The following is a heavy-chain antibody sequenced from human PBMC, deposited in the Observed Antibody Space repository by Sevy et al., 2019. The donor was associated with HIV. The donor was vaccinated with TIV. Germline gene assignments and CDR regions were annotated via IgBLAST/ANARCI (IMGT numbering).Heavy chain of an antibody. CDR2: IYYTGST. D-gene: IGHD6-19*01. V-gene: IGHV4-39*02. CDR3: AREAVALDY. J-gene: IGHJ4*01. CDR1: GDSISSNNFY. Sequence: SETLSLTCTVSGDSISSNNFYCGWVRQPPEKGLEWIGSIYYTGSTYYNPSLKSRVTISVDTSKNQFSLKLTSVTAADTAVYYCAREAVALDYWGQGTLVTVSS.